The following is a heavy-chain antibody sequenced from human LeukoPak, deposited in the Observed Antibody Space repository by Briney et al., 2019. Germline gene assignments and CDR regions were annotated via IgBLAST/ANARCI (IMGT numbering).Heavy chain of an antibody. J-gene: IGHJ4*02. CDR3: AKGLSYYDSSGYYPCYFDC. CDR1: GFTFRSYA. V-gene: IGHV3-23*01. D-gene: IGHD3-22*01. CDR2: ISGSGGST. Sequence: GGSLRLSCAASGFTFRSYAMSWVRPAPGRGLEWVSAISGSGGSTYYADSVKGRFTISRDNSKNTLYLQMNSLRAEDTAVYYCAKGLSYYDSSGYYPCYFDCWGQGTLVTVSS.